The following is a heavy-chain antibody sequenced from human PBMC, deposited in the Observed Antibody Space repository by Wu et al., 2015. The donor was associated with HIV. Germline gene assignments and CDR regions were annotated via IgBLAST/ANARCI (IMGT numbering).Heavy chain of an antibody. V-gene: IGHV1-18*01. D-gene: IGHD6-19*01. CDR2: ISAYNGNT. CDR3: ARCTYSSGWSVLIDYYYYYMDV. J-gene: IGHJ6*03. CDR1: GYTFTSYG. Sequence: QVQLVQSGAEVKKPGASVKVSCKASGYTFTSYGISWVRQAPGQGLEWMGWISAYNGNTNYAQKLQGRVTMTTDTSTSTAYMELRSLRSDDTAVYYCARCTYSSGWSVLIDYYYYYMDVWGKGTTVTVSS.